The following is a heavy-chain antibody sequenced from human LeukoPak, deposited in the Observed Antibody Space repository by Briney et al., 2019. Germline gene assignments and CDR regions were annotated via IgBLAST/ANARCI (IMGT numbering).Heavy chain of an antibody. V-gene: IGHV4-59*08. CDR1: GGSISSYY. CDR2: IYYSGST. D-gene: IGHD6-13*01. CDR3: ARHGPRYSSSWFGYAFDI. Sequence: ASETLSLTCTVSGGSISSYYWSWIRQPPGKGLGWIGYIYYSGSTNYNPSLKSRVTISVDTSKNQFSLKLSSVTAADTAVYYCARHGPRYSSSWFGYAFDIWGHGTMVTVSS. J-gene: IGHJ3*02.